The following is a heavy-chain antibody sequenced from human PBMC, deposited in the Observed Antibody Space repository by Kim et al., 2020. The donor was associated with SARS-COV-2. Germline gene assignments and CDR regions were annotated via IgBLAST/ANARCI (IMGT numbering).Heavy chain of an antibody. J-gene: IGHJ6*02. D-gene: IGHD6-19*01. CDR3: ARALAVAGDYYYYYYGMDV. CDR1: GFTFSSYE. V-gene: IGHV3-48*03. CDR2: ISSSGSTI. Sequence: GGSLRLSCAASGFTFSSYEMNWVRQAPGKGLEWVSYISSSGSTIYYADSVKGRFTISRDNAKNSLYLQMNSLRAEDTAVYYCARALAVAGDYYYYYYGMDVWGQGTTVTVSS.